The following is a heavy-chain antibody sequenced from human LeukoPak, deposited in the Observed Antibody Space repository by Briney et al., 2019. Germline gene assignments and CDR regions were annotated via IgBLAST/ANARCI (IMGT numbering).Heavy chain of an antibody. CDR1: GDSVSRKSAA. CDR2: TYYRSRSKWDS. J-gene: IGHJ6*02. V-gene: IGHV6-1*01. CDR3: ARGRPFYYGMDV. Sequence: SQTLSLTRAISGDSVSRKSAAWNWIRQSPSRGLEWLGRTYYRSRSKWDSDYAVSMKGRITVNADTSKNQFSLQLTSVTPEDTAVYYCARGRPFYYGMDVWGQGTTVTVSS.